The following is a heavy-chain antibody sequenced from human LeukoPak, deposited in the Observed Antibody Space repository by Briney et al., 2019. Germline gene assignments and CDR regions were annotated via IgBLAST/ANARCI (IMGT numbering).Heavy chain of an antibody. J-gene: IGHJ2*01. CDR2: ISYDGSNK. CDR3: ARGVYGDLYWYFDL. CDR1: GFTFSSYA. D-gene: IGHD4-17*01. Sequence: GGSLRLSCAASGFTFSSYAMHWVRQAPGKGLEWVAVISYDGSNKYYADSVKGRFTISRDNSKNTLYLQMNSLRAEDTAVYYCARGVYGDLYWYFDLWGRGTLVTVSS. V-gene: IGHV3-30*04.